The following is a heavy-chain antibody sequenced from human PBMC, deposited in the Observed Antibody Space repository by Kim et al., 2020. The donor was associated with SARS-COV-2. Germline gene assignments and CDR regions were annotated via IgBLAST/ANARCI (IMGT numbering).Heavy chain of an antibody. J-gene: IGHJ4*02. V-gene: IGHV7-4-1*02. CDR1: GYTFTSYA. CDR3: AVDYGSGTYLNY. CDR2: IDTNTGNP. Sequence: ASVKVSCKASGYTFTSYAMNWVRQAPGQGLEWLGWIDTNTGNPTYAQDFTRRFVFSLGTSVNTAYLQITNLMADDTAVYYCAVDYGSGTYLNYWGQGTLVTVSS. D-gene: IGHD3-10*01.